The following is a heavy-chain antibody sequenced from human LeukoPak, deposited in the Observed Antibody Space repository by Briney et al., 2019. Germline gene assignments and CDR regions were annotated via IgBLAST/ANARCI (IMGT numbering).Heavy chain of an antibody. CDR3: AICPYDSSEVIELDY. CDR1: GFTFSSYA. D-gene: IGHD3-22*01. Sequence: GGSLRLSCVASGFTFSSYAMNWVRQAPGKGPEYVSGISSNGGDTYYASSVKGRFAISRDNSKNTLYLQMGSLRPEDMAVYYCAICPYDSSEVIELDYWGQGTLVTVSS. V-gene: IGHV3-64*01. CDR2: ISSNGGDT. J-gene: IGHJ4*02.